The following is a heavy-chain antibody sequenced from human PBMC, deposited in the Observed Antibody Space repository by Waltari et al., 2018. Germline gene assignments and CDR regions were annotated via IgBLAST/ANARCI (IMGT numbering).Heavy chain of an antibody. CDR2: INAGNGNT. J-gene: IGHJ4*02. D-gene: IGHD6-19*01. CDR3: ARGGNSGSSGWYGLDY. V-gene: IGHV1-3*01. Sequence: QVQLVQSGAEVKKPGASVKVSCKASGYTFTSYAMHWVRQAHGQRLEWMGWINAGNGNTKYSQKFQGRVTITRDTSASTAYMELSSLRSEDTAVYYCARGGNSGSSGWYGLDYWGQGTLVTVSS. CDR1: GYTFTSYA.